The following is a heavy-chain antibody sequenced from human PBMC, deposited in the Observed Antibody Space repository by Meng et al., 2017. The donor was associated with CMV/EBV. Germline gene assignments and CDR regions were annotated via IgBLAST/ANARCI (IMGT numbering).Heavy chain of an antibody. Sequence: QVSLQHQGQGRVTPSETLSLTCTVSGGSISSSYWSWIRQPAGKGLEWIGRIYTSGSTNYNPSLKSRVTMSVDTSKDQFSLKLSSVTAADTAVYYCAKSSEQNWNYGGWYFDLWGRGTLVTVSS. CDR3: AKSSEQNWNYGGWYFDL. CDR1: GGSISSSY. V-gene: IGHV4-4*07. CDR2: IYTSGST. J-gene: IGHJ2*01. D-gene: IGHD1-7*01.